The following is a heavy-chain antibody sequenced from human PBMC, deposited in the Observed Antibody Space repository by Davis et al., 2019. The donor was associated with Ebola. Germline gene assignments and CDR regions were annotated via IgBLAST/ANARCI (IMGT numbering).Heavy chain of an antibody. CDR1: GYSISSGYY. J-gene: IGHJ4*02. CDR2: IYHSGST. CDR3: ATFDSSGYYPSSYYFAY. Sequence: SETLSLTCTVSGYSISSGYYWGWIRQPPGKGLEWIGSIYHSGSTYYNPSLKSRVTISVDTSKNQFSLKLYSVTAADTAIYYCATFDSSGYYPSSYYFAYWGQGTLVTVSS. D-gene: IGHD3-22*01. V-gene: IGHV4-38-2*02.